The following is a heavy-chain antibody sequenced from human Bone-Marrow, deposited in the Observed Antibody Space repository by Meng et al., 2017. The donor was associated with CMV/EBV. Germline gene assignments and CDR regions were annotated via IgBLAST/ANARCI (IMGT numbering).Heavy chain of an antibody. CDR3: AREPRSLITGYPNDAFDI. J-gene: IGHJ3*02. Sequence: GESLKISCAASGFTFSSYAMSWVRQAPGKGLEWVSYISSSGSTIYYADSVKGRFTISRDNAKNSLYLQMNSLRAEDTAVYYCAREPRSLITGYPNDAFDIWGQGTMVTVSS. CDR1: GFTFSSYA. V-gene: IGHV3-48*03. D-gene: IGHD1-20*01. CDR2: ISSSGSTI.